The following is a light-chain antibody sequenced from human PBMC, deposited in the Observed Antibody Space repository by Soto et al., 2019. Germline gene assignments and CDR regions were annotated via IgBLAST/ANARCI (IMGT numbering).Light chain of an antibody. V-gene: IGLV2-14*01. CDR3: SSYTSSSTLYV. Sequence: QSVLTQPGPVSGSPGQSITISCPGTSSDVGGYNYVSWYQQHPGKAPKLMIYDVSNRPSGVSNRFSGSKSGNTASLTISGLQAEDEADYYCSSYTSSSTLYVFGTGTKVTVL. CDR2: DVS. J-gene: IGLJ1*01. CDR1: SSDVGGYNY.